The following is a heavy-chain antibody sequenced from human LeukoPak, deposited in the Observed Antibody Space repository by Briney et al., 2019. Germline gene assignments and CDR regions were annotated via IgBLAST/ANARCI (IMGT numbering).Heavy chain of an antibody. CDR1: GYAFTSYG. V-gene: IGHV1-18*01. Sequence: ASVKVSCKASGYAFTSYGISWVRQAPGQGLEWMGWISAYNGNTNYAQKLQGRVTMTRDTSTSTVYMELSSLRSEDTAVYYCARDWGDSSGYYEYWGQGTLVTVSS. CDR3: ARDWGDSSGYYEY. CDR2: ISAYNGNT. D-gene: IGHD3-22*01. J-gene: IGHJ4*02.